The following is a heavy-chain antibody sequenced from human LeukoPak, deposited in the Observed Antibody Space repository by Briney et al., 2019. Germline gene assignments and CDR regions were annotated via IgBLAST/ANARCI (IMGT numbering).Heavy chain of an antibody. J-gene: IGHJ4*02. V-gene: IGHV6-1*01. Sequence: SQTLSLTCAISGDSVSSNSAAWNWIRQSPSRGLEWLGRTYYRSKWYNDYVVSVKSRITINPDTSKNQFSLQLNSVTPEDTAVYYCARDHLGLWFGELSPLDYWGQGTLVTVSS. CDR2: TYYRSKWYN. D-gene: IGHD3-10*01. CDR3: ARDHLGLWFGELSPLDY. CDR1: GDSVSSNSAA.